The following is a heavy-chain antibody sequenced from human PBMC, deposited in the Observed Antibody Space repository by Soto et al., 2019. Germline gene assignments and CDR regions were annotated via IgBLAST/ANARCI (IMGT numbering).Heavy chain of an antibody. V-gene: IGHV4-31*03. CDR1: GGSISSGGYY. J-gene: IGHJ3*02. Sequence: QVQLQESGPGLVKPSQTLSLTCTVSGGSISSGGYYWSWIRQHPGKGLEWIGYIYYSGSTYYNPSLKSRVTISVDTSKNQFSLKLNSVTAADTAVYYCARAKLLLWFGELWGGYDAFDIWGQGTMVTVSS. CDR3: ARAKLLLWFGELWGGYDAFDI. CDR2: IYYSGST. D-gene: IGHD3-10*01.